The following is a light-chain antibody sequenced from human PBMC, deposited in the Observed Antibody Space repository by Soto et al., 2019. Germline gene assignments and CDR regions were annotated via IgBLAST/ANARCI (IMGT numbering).Light chain of an antibody. J-gene: IGLJ1*01. CDR1: NIGTKS. Sequence: SYELTQPPSVSVAPGQTARLTCGRNNIGTKSVHWYQQRPDQAPVLVVNDNSDRPSGVPERFSGSYSGNTATLTISRVEAGDEADYYCQVWDSSSDQYVFGTGTKLTVL. CDR3: QVWDSSSDQYV. CDR2: DNS. V-gene: IGLV3-21*02.